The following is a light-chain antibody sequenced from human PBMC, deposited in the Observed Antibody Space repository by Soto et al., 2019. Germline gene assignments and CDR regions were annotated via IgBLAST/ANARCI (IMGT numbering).Light chain of an antibody. CDR2: EVS. V-gene: IGLV2-8*01. Sequence: QSVLTQPASVSGSPGQSITISCTGASSDVGNYNYVSWYQQHPGKAPKLIIYEVSQRPSGVPDRFSASKSGDTASLTVSGLRAEDEADYYCSSYAGSNMGVFGSGTKVTV. CDR3: SSYAGSNMGV. J-gene: IGLJ1*01. CDR1: SSDVGNYNY.